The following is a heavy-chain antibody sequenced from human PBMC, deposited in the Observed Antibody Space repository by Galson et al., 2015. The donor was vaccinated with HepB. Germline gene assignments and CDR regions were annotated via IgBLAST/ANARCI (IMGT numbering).Heavy chain of an antibody. Sequence: SLRLSCAASGFTFSCCAMTWVRQAPGKGLEWISLIHNDGETTQHADSVKGRFTISRDNSKNELSLQMNSLRAEDTAVYFCAKAAGGSHRSYYFDYWGQGTPVTVSS. CDR1: GFTFSCCA. CDR3: AKAAGGSHRSYYFDY. V-gene: IGHV3-23*01. J-gene: IGHJ4*02. CDR2: IHNDGETT. D-gene: IGHD3-16*02.